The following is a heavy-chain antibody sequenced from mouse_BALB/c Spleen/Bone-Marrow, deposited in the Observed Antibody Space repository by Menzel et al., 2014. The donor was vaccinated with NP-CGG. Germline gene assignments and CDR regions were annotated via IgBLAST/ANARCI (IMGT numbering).Heavy chain of an antibody. J-gene: IGHJ4*01. CDR2: IYPGDGDT. V-gene: IGHV1-82*01. Sequence: QVQLQQSGPELVKPGASVKIFCKASGYAFSSSWMNWVKQRPGQGLEWIGRIYPGDGDTKYNGKFKGKATLTADKSSSTAYMQLSSLTSVDSAVYFCARSDGYRDMDYWGQGTSVTVSS. D-gene: IGHD2-3*01. CDR3: ARSDGYRDMDY. CDR1: GYAFSSSW.